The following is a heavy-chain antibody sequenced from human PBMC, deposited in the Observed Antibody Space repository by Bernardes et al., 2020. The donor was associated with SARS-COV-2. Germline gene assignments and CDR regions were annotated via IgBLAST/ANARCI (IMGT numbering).Heavy chain of an antibody. CDR2: INSDGSST. CDR1: GFTFSSYW. V-gene: IGHV3-74*01. J-gene: IGHJ4*02. CDR3: VRDVAVTGTHFDY. Sequence: GGSLRLSCAASGFTFSSYWMHWVRQAPGKGLVWVSRINSDGSSTRYADSVKGRLTISRDNAKNTLYLQMNSLRAEDTAVYYCVRDVAVTGTHFDYWGQGTLVTVSS. D-gene: IGHD2-21*02.